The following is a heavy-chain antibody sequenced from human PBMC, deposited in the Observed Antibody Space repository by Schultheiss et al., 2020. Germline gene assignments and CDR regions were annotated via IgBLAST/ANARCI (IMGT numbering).Heavy chain of an antibody. J-gene: IGHJ6*02. CDR2: IYHSGST. D-gene: IGHD2/OR15-2a*01. CDR1: GGSISSSNW. Sequence: GSLRLSCAVSGGSISSSNWWSWVRQPPGKGLEWIGEIYHSGSTNYNPSLKSRVTISVDKSKNQFSLKLSSVTAADTAVYYCARGQEYYYYYYGMDVWGQGTTVTVSS. V-gene: IGHV4-4*02. CDR3: ARGQEYYYYYYGMDV.